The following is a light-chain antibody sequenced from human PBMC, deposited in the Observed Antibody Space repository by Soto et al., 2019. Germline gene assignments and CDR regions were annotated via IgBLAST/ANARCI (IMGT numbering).Light chain of an antibody. Sequence: EIVLTQSPSTLSLSPGERVTLSCRASQSVRSNLAWYQQKPGQAPRLLIYGASTRATGIPARFSGSGSGTEFTLTISSLQSEDFAVYYCQQYSNWPPGTFGQGTKVDIK. J-gene: IGKJ1*01. CDR1: QSVRSN. CDR2: GAS. CDR3: QQYSNWPPGT. V-gene: IGKV3-15*01.